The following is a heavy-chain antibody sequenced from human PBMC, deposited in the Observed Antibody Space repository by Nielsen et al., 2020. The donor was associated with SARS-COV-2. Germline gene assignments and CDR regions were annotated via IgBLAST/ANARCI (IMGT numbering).Heavy chain of an antibody. CDR3: NTDPRVTIFGVVIISGDY. J-gene: IGHJ4*02. V-gene: IGHV3-15*01. CDR2: IKSKTDGGTT. Sequence: GESLKISCAASGFTFSNARMSWVRQAPGKGLEWVGRIKSKTDGGTTDYAAPVKGRFTISRDDSKNTLYLQMNSLKTEDTAVYYCNTDPRVTIFGVVIISGDYWGQGTLVTVSS. D-gene: IGHD3-3*01. CDR1: GFTFSNAR.